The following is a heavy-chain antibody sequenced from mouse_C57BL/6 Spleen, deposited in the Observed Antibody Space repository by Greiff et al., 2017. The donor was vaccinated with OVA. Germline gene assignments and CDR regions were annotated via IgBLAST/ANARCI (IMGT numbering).Heavy chain of an antibody. D-gene: IGHD3-3*01. Sequence: QVQLQQSGPELVKPGASVKISCKASGYAFSSSWMNWVKQRPGKGLEWIGRIYPGDGDTNYNGKFKGKATLTADKSSSTAYMQLSSLTSEDSAVYFCARWAGNFDYWGQGTTLTFSS. CDR3: ARWAGNFDY. CDR2: IYPGDGDT. J-gene: IGHJ2*01. V-gene: IGHV1-82*01. CDR1: GYAFSSSW.